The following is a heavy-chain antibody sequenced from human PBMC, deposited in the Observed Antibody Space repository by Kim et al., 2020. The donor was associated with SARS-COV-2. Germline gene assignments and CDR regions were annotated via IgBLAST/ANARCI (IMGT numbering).Heavy chain of an antibody. CDR2: ISSSSSYI. V-gene: IGHV3-21*01. CDR1: GFTFSSYS. Sequence: GGSLRLSCAASGFTFSSYSMNWVRQAPGKGLEWVSSISSSSSYIYYADSVKGRFTISRDNAKNSLYLQMNSLRAEDTAVYYCARDHVPYYDSSGYYGWYFDLWGRGTLVTVSS. J-gene: IGHJ2*01. CDR3: ARDHVPYYDSSGYYGWYFDL. D-gene: IGHD3-22*01.